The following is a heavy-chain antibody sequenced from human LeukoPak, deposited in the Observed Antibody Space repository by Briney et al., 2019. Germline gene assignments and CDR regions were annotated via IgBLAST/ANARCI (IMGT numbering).Heavy chain of an antibody. V-gene: IGHV1-8*03. D-gene: IGHD1-26*01. CDR2: MNPNSGNT. CDR3: ARGRSGSYYGGMVTVFHPRKYYYYYMDV. CDR1: GYTFTSYD. J-gene: IGHJ6*03. Sequence: GASVKVSCKASGYTFTSYDINWVRQATGQGLEWMGWMNPNSGNTGYAQKFQGRVTITRNTSISTAYMELSSLRSEDTAVYYCARGRSGSYYGGMVTVFHPRKYYYYYMDVWGKGTTVTVSS.